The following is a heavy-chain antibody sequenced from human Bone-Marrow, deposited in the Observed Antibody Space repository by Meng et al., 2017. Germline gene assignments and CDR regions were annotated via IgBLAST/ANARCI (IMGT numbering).Heavy chain of an antibody. Sequence: QGPLVHSGAEVKKPGASVKVSCKASGYTFPDYWLHWVRRAPGQGLEWMGRINPKSGETHYAQRFQGRVTMTGDTSISTAYMELSGLRSDDTAMYYCARDEDISAAGKLFGDYWGQGTLVTVSS. D-gene: IGHD6-13*01. CDR2: INPKSGET. V-gene: IGHV1-2*06. CDR1: GYTFPDYW. CDR3: ARDEDISAAGKLFGDY. J-gene: IGHJ4*02.